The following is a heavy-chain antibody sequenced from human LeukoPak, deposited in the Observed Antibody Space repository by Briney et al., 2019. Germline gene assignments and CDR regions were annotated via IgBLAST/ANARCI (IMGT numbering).Heavy chain of an antibody. D-gene: IGHD4-17*01. Sequence: PGETLSLTCTVSGGSFSSGSYYWGWSPQPPGKGLELVGYIYYSGSNNYNPTLKSRVNISVDTSKNQFYLKLSSVTAADTAVYYCARGNRYGEHYYYYYGMDVWGQGTTVTVSS. CDR2: IYYSGSN. V-gene: IGHV4-61*01. CDR1: GGSFSSGSYY. J-gene: IGHJ6*02. CDR3: ARGNRYGEHYYYYYGMDV.